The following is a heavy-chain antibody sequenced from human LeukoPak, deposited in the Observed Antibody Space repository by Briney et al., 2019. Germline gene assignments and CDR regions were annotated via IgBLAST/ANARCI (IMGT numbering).Heavy chain of an antibody. CDR1: GFTFSSYA. CDR3: AKRGGYETMAAFDY. V-gene: IGHV3-23*01. Sequence: GGSLRLSCAASGFTFSSYAMHWVRQAPGKGLEWVSAISPSGPDTYYADSVKGRFTISRDNSKNTLFLQMSSLRAEDSAVYYCAKRGGYETMAAFDYWGQGTLVTVSS. J-gene: IGHJ4*02. D-gene: IGHD3-16*01. CDR2: ISPSGPDT.